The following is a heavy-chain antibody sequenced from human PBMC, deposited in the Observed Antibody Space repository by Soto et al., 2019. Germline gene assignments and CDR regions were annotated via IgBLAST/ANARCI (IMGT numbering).Heavy chain of an antibody. V-gene: IGHV6-1*01. CDR1: GDSVSSNSAA. CDR2: TYYRSKWYN. J-gene: IGHJ6*02. D-gene: IGHD5-12*01. Sequence: SQTLSLTCAISGDSVSSNSAAGNWIRQSPSRGLEWLGRTYYRSKWYNDYAVSVKSRITINPDTSKNQFSLQLNSVTPEDTAVYYCARDERGYSGWGVNYGMDVWGQGTTVTVSS. CDR3: ARDERGYSGWGVNYGMDV.